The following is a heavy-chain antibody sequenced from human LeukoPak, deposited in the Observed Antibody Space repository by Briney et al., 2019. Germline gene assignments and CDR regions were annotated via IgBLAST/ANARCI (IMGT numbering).Heavy chain of an antibody. V-gene: IGHV3-23*01. CDR3: AKTPPPYCGGDCYKD. D-gene: IGHD2-21*02. CDR1: GLTFSSYA. Sequence: PGGSLRLSCAASGLTFSSYAMSWVRQAPGKGPEWVSAMSGSGGSTYYADSVKGRFTISRDNSKNTLYPQMNSMRAEDTSVYYCAKTPPPYCGGDCYKDWGQGTLVTVSS. J-gene: IGHJ4*02. CDR2: MSGSGGST.